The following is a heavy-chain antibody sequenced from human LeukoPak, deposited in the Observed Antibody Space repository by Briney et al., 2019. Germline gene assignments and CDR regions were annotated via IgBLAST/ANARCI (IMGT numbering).Heavy chain of an antibody. CDR1: GGSISSYY. J-gene: IGHJ6*03. V-gene: IGHV4-59*01. CDR2: IYYSGST. Sequence: SETLSLTCTVSGGSISSYYWSCIRQPPGKGLEWIGYIYYSGSTNYNPSLKSRVTISVDTSKNQFSLKLSSVTAADTAVYYCAREPARLRYMDVWGKGTTVTVSS. D-gene: IGHD2-2*01. CDR3: AREPARLRYMDV.